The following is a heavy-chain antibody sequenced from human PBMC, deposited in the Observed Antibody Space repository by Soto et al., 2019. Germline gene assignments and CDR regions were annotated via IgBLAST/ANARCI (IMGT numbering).Heavy chain of an antibody. J-gene: IGHJ4*02. CDR3: AKDLLDGDYGCDY. D-gene: IGHD4-17*01. V-gene: IGHV3-30*18. CDR2: ISYDGSNK. CDR1: GFTFSSYG. Sequence: QVQLAESGGGVVQPGRSLRLSCAASGFTFSSYGMHWVRQAPDKGLEWVAVISYDGSNKYYADSVKGRFTISRDNSKNTLYLQMNSLRAEDTAVYYCAKDLLDGDYGCDYWGQGTLVTVSS.